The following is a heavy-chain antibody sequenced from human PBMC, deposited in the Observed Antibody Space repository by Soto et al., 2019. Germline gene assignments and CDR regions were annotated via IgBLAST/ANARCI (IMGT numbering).Heavy chain of an antibody. Sequence: QVQLEQSGAEVKKPGASVKVSCKVSGHTLTELCMHWVRQAPGKGLEWMGGFDPEDGETIYAQKFQGRVTMTENTSSDTAYMGVRSLRSEDTAVYYCAAAGTRWLQSPFDYWGQGTLVNVSS. J-gene: IGHJ4*02. D-gene: IGHD1-1*01. CDR2: FDPEDGET. V-gene: IGHV1-24*01. CDR3: AAAGTRWLQSPFDY. CDR1: GHTLTELC.